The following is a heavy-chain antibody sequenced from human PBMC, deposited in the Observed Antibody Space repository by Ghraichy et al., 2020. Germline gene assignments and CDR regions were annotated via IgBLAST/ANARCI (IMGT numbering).Heavy chain of an antibody. CDR1: GGSISSYY. CDR3: ARHGDRSYYDSKNAYFDL. D-gene: IGHD3-22*01. J-gene: IGHJ2*01. V-gene: IGHV4-59*08. Sequence: SETLSLTCTVSGGSISSYYWSWIRQPPGKGLEWIGYIYYSGSTNYNPSLKSRVTISVDTSKNQFSLKLSSVTAADTAVYYCARHGDRSYYDSKNAYFDLWGRGTLVTVSS. CDR2: IYYSGST.